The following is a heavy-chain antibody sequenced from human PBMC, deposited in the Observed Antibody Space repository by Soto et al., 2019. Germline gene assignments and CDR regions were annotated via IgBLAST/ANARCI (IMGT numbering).Heavy chain of an antibody. CDR2: IIPVFDTA. CDR3: ARGDSGYVWSNEF. CDR1: GGLFSSYA. Sequence: QEQLVQSGAEVKKPGSSVKVSCKASGGLFSSYAISWVRQAPGQGLEWMGGIIPVFDTAYYAQNFQGRVTITADESTNTSYMELSSLRSEDTAMYYCARGDSGYVWSNEFWGQGTLVTVSS. J-gene: IGHJ4*02. D-gene: IGHD3-22*01. V-gene: IGHV1-69*01.